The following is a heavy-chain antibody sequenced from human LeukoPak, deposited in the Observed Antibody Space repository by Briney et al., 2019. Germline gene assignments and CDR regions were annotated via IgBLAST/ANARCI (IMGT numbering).Heavy chain of an antibody. CDR3: AKAVQWLVRYYFDY. D-gene: IGHD6-19*01. V-gene: IGHV3-23*01. Sequence: GGSLRLSCAASGFTFSSYAMSWVRQAPGKGLEWVSAISGSGGSIYYADSVKGRFTISRDNSKNTLYLQMNSLRAEDTAVYYCAKAVQWLVRYYFDYWGQGTLVTVSS. CDR2: ISGSGGSI. CDR1: GFTFSSYA. J-gene: IGHJ4*02.